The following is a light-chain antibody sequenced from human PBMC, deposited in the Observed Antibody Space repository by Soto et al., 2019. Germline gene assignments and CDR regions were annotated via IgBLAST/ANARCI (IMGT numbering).Light chain of an antibody. V-gene: IGLV1-51*02. CDR1: SSNIGNNY. Sequence: QSVLTQPPSVSAAPGQKVTISCSGSSSNIGNNYISCYQQLPGTAPKLLIYENNKRPSGIPDRFSGSKSGTSATLGITGLQTGDEADYYCGTWDSSLSAYVFGTGTKLTVL. CDR3: GTWDSSLSAYV. CDR2: ENN. J-gene: IGLJ1*01.